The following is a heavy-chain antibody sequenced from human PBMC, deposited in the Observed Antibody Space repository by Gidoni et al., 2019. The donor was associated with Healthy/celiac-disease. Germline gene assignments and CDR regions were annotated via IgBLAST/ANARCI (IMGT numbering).Heavy chain of an antibody. J-gene: IGHJ5*02. V-gene: IGHV3-7*03. CDR3: ARDLGSGWPNWFDP. Sequence: EVQLVESGGGWVQPGGSLGLACAASGFPFSRYWMSWVRRAPGKGLEWVDNIKQDGSEKYYVDSVKGRFTISRDNAKNSLYLQMNSLRAEDTAVYYCARDLGSGWPNWFDPWGQGTLVTVSS. CDR1: GFPFSRYW. D-gene: IGHD6-19*01. CDR2: IKQDGSEK.